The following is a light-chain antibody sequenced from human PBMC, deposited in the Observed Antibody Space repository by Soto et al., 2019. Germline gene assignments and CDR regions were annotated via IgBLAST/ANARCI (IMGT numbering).Light chain of an antibody. V-gene: IGKV3-15*01. Sequence: EIVMTQSPATQSVSPGERVTLSCRASQSVTINLAWYQQKPGQAPRLLIYGASTRATGIPARFSGSGSGTEFTLTISSLQSEDFAVYYCQHYNNWPPWTFGQGTKVEIK. CDR1: QSVTIN. CDR2: GAS. CDR3: QHYNNWPPWT. J-gene: IGKJ1*01.